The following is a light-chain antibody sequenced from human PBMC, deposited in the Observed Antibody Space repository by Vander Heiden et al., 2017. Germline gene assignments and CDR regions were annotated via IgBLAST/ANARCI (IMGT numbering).Light chain of an antibody. J-gene: IGKJ4*01. V-gene: IGKV1-13*02. CDR3: QQFNTYPLT. CDR2: DAS. CDR1: QGVSDA. Sequence: AIQLTQSPSSLSASVGDRVTIRCRASQGVSDALAWYQQKPGESPKLLIFDASSLQSGVTSRFSGGGAGTDFALTISSLQPEDFSTYYCQQFNTYPLTFGGGTKVEIK.